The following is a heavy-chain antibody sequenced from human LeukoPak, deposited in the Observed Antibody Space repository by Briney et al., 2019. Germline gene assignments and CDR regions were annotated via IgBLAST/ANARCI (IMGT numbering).Heavy chain of an antibody. J-gene: IGHJ1*01. Sequence: AGGSLRLSCAASGFTFSSYGMSWVRQAPGKGLEWVSAISGSGGSTYYADSVKGRFTISRDNSKNTLYLQMNSLRAEDTAVYYCAKDKLNYYDSSGYYGEYFQHWGQGTLVTVSS. CDR3: AKDKLNYYDSSGYYGEYFQH. V-gene: IGHV3-23*01. CDR2: ISGSGGST. CDR1: GFTFSSYG. D-gene: IGHD3-22*01.